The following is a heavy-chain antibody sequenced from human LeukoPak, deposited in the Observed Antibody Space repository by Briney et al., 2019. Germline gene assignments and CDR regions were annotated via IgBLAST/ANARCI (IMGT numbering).Heavy chain of an antibody. J-gene: IGHJ4*02. V-gene: IGHV3-43*02. CDR3: AKDMGRYCSSTSCYHHHPVDY. CDR1: GFTFDDYA. Sequence: PGGSLRLPCAASGFTFDDYAMHWVRQAPGKCLEWVSIISGDGGSTYYADSVKGRFTISRDNSKNSLYLQMNSLRTEDTALYYCAKDMGRYCSSTSCYHHHPVDYWGQGTLVTVSS. CDR2: ISGDGGST. D-gene: IGHD2-2*01.